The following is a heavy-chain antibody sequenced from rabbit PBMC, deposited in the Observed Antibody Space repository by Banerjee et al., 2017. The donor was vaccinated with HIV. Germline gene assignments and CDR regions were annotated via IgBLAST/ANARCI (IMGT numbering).Heavy chain of an antibody. D-gene: IGHD5-1*01. J-gene: IGHJ6*01. CDR1: GFSFSSGYW. CDR3: ARDRANDGGCVFGL. Sequence: QEQLKETGGGLVQPGGSLTLTCKASGFSFSSGYWICWVRQAPGKGLEWIACIDAGSSGSTDYASWAKGRFTISKTSSTTVTLQMTSLTAADTATYFCARDRANDGGCVFGLWGPGTLVTVS. V-gene: IGHV1S45*01. CDR2: IDAGSSGST.